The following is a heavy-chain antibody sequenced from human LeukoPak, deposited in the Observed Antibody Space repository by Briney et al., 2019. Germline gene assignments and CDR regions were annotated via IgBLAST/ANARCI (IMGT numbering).Heavy chain of an antibody. CDR3: AKAYYDFWSGSINCFDY. CDR1: GFTFSSYA. Sequence: GGSLRLSCAASGFTFSSYAMSWVRQAPGKGLEWVSAISGSGGSTYYADSVKGRFTISRDNSKNTLYLQMNSLRAEDTAVYYCAKAYYDFWSGSINCFDYWGQGTLVTVSS. CDR2: ISGSGGST. V-gene: IGHV3-23*01. D-gene: IGHD3-3*01. J-gene: IGHJ4*02.